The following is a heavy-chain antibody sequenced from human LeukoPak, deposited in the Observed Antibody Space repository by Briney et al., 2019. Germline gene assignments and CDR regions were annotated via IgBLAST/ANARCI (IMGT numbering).Heavy chain of an antibody. Sequence: SETLPLTCAVYGGSFSGYYWSWIRQPPGKGLEWIGEINHSGSTNYNPSLKSRVTISVDTSKNQFSLKLSSVTAADTAVYYCARGRYYYGSGSTNWFDPWGQETLVTVSS. CDR3: ARGRYYYGSGSTNWFDP. CDR1: GGSFSGYY. V-gene: IGHV4-34*01. CDR2: INHSGST. D-gene: IGHD3-10*01. J-gene: IGHJ5*02.